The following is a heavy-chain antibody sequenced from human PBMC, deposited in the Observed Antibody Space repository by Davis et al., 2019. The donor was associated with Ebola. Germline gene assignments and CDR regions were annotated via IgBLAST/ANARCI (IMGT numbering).Heavy chain of an antibody. CDR2: IKQDGSEK. CDR1: GFTFSNYW. CDR3: AIANRGPVADTGDY. J-gene: IGHJ4*02. Sequence: GESLKISCAASGFTFSNYWMSWVRQAPVKGPEWVANIKQDGSEKQYVDSVKGRFTISRDNAKNSLYLQMNSLRAEDTAVYYCAIANRGPVADTGDYWGQGTLVTVSS. V-gene: IGHV3-7*03. D-gene: IGHD6-19*01.